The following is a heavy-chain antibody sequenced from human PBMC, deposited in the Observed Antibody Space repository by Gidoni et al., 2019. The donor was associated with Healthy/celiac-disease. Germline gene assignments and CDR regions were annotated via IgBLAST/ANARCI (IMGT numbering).Heavy chain of an antibody. J-gene: IGHJ4*02. Sequence: QLHLQESGPRLVRPSETLSLTCTVSGGSVSNADYYWGWIRQSPGKGLEWIGPFYYRGTTYYNPSLKSRVTISPDTSQNQFSLRLSSVTAADTAVYYCARDVRYSSSWSHFDFWGQGTLVTVSS. V-gene: IGHV4-39*07. CDR3: ARDVRYSSSWSHFDF. D-gene: IGHD6-13*01. CDR2: FYYRGTT. CDR1: GGSVSNADYY.